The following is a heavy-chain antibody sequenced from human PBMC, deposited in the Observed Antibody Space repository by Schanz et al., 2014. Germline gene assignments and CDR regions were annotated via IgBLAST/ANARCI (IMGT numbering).Heavy chain of an antibody. CDR1: RFTFSSYT. Sequence: QVQLVESGGGVVQPGRSLRLSCAASRFTFSSYTMHWVRQAPGKGLEWVALISYDGSNKYYADSVKGRFTTSRDNSKNTMYLQMNSLRAEDTAVYYCVKDLQRELLRDDHYYGMDVWGQGTTVTVSS. D-gene: IGHD1-26*01. CDR2: ISYDGSNK. CDR3: VKDLQRELLRDDHYYGMDV. V-gene: IGHV3-30*04. J-gene: IGHJ6*02.